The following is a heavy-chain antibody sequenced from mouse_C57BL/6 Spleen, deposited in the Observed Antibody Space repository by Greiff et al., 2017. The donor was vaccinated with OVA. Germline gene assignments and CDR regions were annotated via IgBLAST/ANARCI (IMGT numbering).Heavy chain of an antibody. CDR1: GYTFTSYW. J-gene: IGHJ2*01. CDR2: FVPYSGGT. V-gene: IGHV1-72*01. CDR3: ARGLSCDY. Sequence: QVQLQQPGAELVKPGASVTLSCKVSGYTFTSYWMYWVKQRPGRGLVWMGRFVPYSGGTKYNEKFKSKATLTVDKPSSTAYMQLSSLTSEASAVYYCARGLSCDYWGQGTTLTVSS.